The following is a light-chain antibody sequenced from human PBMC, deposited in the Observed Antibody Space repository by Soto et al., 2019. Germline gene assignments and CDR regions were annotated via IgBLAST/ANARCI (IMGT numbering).Light chain of an antibody. CDR3: CLYTSSSVV. V-gene: IGLV1-40*01. CDR1: SSNIGAGYD. J-gene: IGLJ2*01. Sequence: QSVLTQPPSVSGAPGQRVTISCTGSSSNIGAGYDVHWYQQRPGTAPKLLIFGNINRPSGVPDRFSGSKSGTSASLAITGLQAEDEADYYCCLYTSSSVVFGGGTKVTVL. CDR2: GNI.